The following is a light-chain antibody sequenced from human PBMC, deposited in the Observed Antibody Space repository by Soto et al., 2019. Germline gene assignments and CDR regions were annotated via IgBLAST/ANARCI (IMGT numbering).Light chain of an antibody. CDR1: ESISSG. Sequence: DIQMTQSPSTLSASVGDIVTITCRASESISSGLAWYQQKPGKAPNLLIYKASTLESGVPSRFSGSGSGTEFTLTISSLQPDDFATYYCQHYNSYSEAFGQGTKVDIK. V-gene: IGKV1-5*03. J-gene: IGKJ1*01. CDR3: QHYNSYSEA. CDR2: KAS.